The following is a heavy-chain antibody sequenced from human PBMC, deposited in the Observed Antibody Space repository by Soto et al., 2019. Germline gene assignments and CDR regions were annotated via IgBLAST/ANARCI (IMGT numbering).Heavy chain of an antibody. CDR1: GFSLSTSGVG. CDR3: AHRKVHDYFRY. CDR2: IYWDDDK. V-gene: IGHV2-5*02. Sequence: QITLKESGPTLVKPTQTLTLTCTFSGFSLSTSGVGVGWIRQPPGKALECLALIYWDDDKFYSPSLKSRLTLTKDTAKDQLVLKMTNMDPVDTATYYSAHRKVHDYFRYWGQGTLVTVSS. J-gene: IGHJ4*02.